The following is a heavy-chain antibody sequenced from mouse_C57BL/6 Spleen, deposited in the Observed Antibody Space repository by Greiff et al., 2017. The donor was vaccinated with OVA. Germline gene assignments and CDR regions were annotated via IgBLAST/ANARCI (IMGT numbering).Heavy chain of an antibody. Sequence: EVKLQQSGPELVKPGASVKISCKASGYTFTDYYMNWVKQSHGKSLEWIGDINPNNGGTSYNQKFKGKATLTVDKSSSTAYMELRSLTSEDSAVYYCAGDYSAWFAYWGQGTLVTVSA. V-gene: IGHV1-26*01. J-gene: IGHJ3*01. CDR3: AGDYSAWFAY. CDR2: INPNNGGT. D-gene: IGHD1-1*01. CDR1: GYTFTDYY.